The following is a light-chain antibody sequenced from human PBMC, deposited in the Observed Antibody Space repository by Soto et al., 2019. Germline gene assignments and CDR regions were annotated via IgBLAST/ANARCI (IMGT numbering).Light chain of an antibody. CDR1: QSVSRY. Sequence: IVMTQSPATLSVSPGERATLSCRASQSVSRYLAWYQQKPGQAPRLLLYGASTRATGIPARFSGSGSGTEFTLNISSLQSEDFAVYYCQHYNNWPYTFGQGTKVEI. V-gene: IGKV3-15*01. J-gene: IGKJ2*01. CDR3: QHYNNWPYT. CDR2: GAS.